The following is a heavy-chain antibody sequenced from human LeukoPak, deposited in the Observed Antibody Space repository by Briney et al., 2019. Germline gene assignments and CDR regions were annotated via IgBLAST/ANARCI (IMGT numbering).Heavy chain of an antibody. D-gene: IGHD2-2*01. Sequence: GGSLRLSCAASGFTFSSYWMSRVRQAPGKGLEWVANIKQDGSEKYYVDSVKGRFTISRDNAKNSLYLQMNSLRAEDTAVYYCARDRKYCSSTSCYLGAFDIWGQGTMVTVSS. CDR1: GFTFSSYW. CDR2: IKQDGSEK. J-gene: IGHJ3*02. V-gene: IGHV3-7*01. CDR3: ARDRKYCSSTSCYLGAFDI.